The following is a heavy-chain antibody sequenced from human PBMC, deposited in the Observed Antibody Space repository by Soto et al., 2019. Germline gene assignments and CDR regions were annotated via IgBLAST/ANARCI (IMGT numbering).Heavy chain of an antibody. J-gene: IGHJ4*02. CDR1: GFTFSGFD. D-gene: IGHD2-15*01. CDR2: ISVGGGST. CDR3: AKTGSIAVLAAPDCDS. Sequence: GGSLRLSCAASGFTFSGFDMSWVRQAPGKGLQWVAGISVGGGSTYYADSVKGRFTVSRDNSQNTLYLQMNSLRGEDTAVYYCAKTGSIAVLAAPDCDSWGQRTRVTVSS. V-gene: IGHV3-23*01.